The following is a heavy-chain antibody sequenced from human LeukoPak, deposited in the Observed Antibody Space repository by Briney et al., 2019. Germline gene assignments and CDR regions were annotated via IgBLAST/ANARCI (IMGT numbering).Heavy chain of an antibody. V-gene: IGHV1-46*01. CDR3: ARVGVADPPRW. CDR1: GYTFTSYY. CDR2: INPSGSSA. Sequence: ASVKVSCKASGYTFTSYYMHWVRQAPGLGLEWMGMINPSGSSAHYAQKFQGRVTMTRDASTSTAYMELSSLRSEDTAVYYCARVGVADPPRWWGQGTLVTVSS. D-gene: IGHD6-19*01. J-gene: IGHJ4*02.